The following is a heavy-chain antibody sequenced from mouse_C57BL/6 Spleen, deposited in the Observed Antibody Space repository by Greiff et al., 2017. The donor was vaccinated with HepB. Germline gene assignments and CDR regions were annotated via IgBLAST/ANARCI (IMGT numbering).Heavy chain of an antibody. V-gene: IGHV1-47*01. D-gene: IGHD2-5*01. CDR3: AIADYSNYGEWYFDV. CDR2: FHPYNDDT. J-gene: IGHJ1*03. Sequence: VQLQQSGAELVKPGASVKMSCKASGYTFTTYPIEWMKQNHGKSLEWIGNFHPYNDDTKYNEKFKGKATLTVEKSSSTVYLELSRLTSDDSAVYYCAIADYSNYGEWYFDVWGTGTTVTVSS. CDR1: GYTFTTYP.